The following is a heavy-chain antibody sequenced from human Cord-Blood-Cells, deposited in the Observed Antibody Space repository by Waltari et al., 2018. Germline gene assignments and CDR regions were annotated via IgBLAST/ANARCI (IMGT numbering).Heavy chain of an antibody. D-gene: IGHD3-22*01. Sequence: QVQLVQSGAEVKKPGASVKVSCKASGYTLTSYGISWVRQAPGQGLEWMGWISAYNGNTNYAQKLQGRVTMTTDTSTSTAYMELRSLRSDDTAVYYCARSYYYDSSGYYFDYWGQGTLVTVSS. CDR2: ISAYNGNT. V-gene: IGHV1-18*01. CDR1: GYTLTSYG. J-gene: IGHJ4*02. CDR3: ARSYYYDSSGYYFDY.